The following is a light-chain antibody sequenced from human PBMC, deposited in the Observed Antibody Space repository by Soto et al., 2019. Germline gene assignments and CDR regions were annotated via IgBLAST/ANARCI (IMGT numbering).Light chain of an antibody. V-gene: IGLV2-14*01. CDR2: DVS. CDR1: SSDVGGYNY. Sequence: QSALTQPASVSGSPGQSITISCTGTSSDVGGYNYVSRYQQHPGKAPKLMIYDVSNRPSGVSNRFSGSKSGNTASLTISGLQAEDEADYYCSSYTSSSTPFYVFGTGTKLTVL. CDR3: SSYTSSSTPFYV. J-gene: IGLJ1*01.